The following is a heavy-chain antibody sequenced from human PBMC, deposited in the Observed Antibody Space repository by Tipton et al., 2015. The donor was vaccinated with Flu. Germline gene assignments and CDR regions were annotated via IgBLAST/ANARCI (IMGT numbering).Heavy chain of an antibody. D-gene: IGHD3-10*01. J-gene: IGHJ3*01. Sequence: TLSLTCTVSGGSISSYYWSWIRQPPGKGLEWIGYIYYSGSTNYNPSLKSRVTISVDTSKNQFSLKLSSVTAADTAVYYCARVPFGSGTYYKTDPFDVWGQGTMVTVSS. CDR2: IYYSGST. CDR1: GGSISSYY. V-gene: IGHV4-59*01. CDR3: ARVPFGSGTYYKTDPFDV.